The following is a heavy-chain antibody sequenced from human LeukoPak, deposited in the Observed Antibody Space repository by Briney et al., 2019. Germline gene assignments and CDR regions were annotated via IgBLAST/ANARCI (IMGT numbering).Heavy chain of an antibody. Sequence: PSETLSLTCTVSGGSIRSSYYYWGWIRQPPGKGLEWIGSIYDSGSTYYNPSLKSRVTISVDTSKNQFSLKLNSVTAADTAVYYCARGVATIIGIDAFDIWGQGTMVTVSS. CDR2: IYDSGST. V-gene: IGHV4-39*01. D-gene: IGHD5-24*01. CDR3: ARGVATIIGIDAFDI. CDR1: GGSIRSSYYY. J-gene: IGHJ3*02.